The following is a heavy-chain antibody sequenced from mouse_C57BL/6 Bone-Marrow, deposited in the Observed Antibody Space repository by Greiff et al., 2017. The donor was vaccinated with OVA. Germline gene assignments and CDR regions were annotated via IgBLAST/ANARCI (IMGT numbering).Heavy chain of an antibody. D-gene: IGHD3-2*02. Sequence: EVQLQQSGAELVRPGASVKLSCTASGFNIKDDYMHWVKQRPEQGLEWIGWIDPENGDTEYASKFQGKATITADTSSNTAYLQLSSLTSEDTAVYYCTTWGTAQDWGQGTTLTVSS. CDR3: TTWGTAQD. V-gene: IGHV14-4*01. J-gene: IGHJ2*01. CDR1: GFNIKDDY. CDR2: IDPENGDT.